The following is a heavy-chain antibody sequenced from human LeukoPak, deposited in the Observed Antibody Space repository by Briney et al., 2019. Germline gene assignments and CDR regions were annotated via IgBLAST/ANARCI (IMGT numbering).Heavy chain of an antibody. V-gene: IGHV3-30*02. Sequence: PGGSLRLSCAASGFTFGSYGMHWVRQAPGKGLEWVAFIRYDGSNKYYADSVKGRFTISRDNSKNTLYLQMNSLRAEDTAVYYCAKPSLYYYDTSGYYRYWYFDLWGRGTLVTVSS. CDR3: AKPSLYYYDTSGYYRYWYFDL. D-gene: IGHD3-22*01. CDR1: GFTFGSYG. J-gene: IGHJ2*01. CDR2: IRYDGSNK.